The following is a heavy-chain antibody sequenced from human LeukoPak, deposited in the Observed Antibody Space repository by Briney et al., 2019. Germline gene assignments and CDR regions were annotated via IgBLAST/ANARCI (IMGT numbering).Heavy chain of an antibody. CDR3: ARLEYCSGGSCYPLDY. J-gene: IGHJ4*02. V-gene: IGHV4-59*01. CDR1: GGSISSYY. Sequence: SETLSLTCTVSGGSISSYYWSWIRQPPGKGLEWIGYIYYSGSTNYNPSLKSRVTISVDTSKNQFSLKLSSVTAADTAVYYCARLEYCSGGSCYPLDYWGQGTLVTVSS. CDR2: IYYSGST. D-gene: IGHD2-15*01.